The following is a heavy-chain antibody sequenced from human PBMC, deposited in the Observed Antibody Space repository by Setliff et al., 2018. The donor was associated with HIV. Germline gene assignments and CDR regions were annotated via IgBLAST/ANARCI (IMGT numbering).Heavy chain of an antibody. J-gene: IGHJ4*02. Sequence: ASVKVSCKASGYTFTSYAIHWVRQAPGQRLEWMGWLRTGTGDTSYSVKFQGRLTITRDTSANTAYMELSNLRSEDTAVYYCVRRATAAEVFDYWGQGTLVTVSS. CDR1: GYTFTSYA. CDR2: LRTGTGDT. D-gene: IGHD6-13*01. CDR3: VRRATAAEVFDY. V-gene: IGHV1-3*04.